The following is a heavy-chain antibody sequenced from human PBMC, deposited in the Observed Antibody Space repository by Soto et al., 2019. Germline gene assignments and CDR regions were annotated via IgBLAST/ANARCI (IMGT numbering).Heavy chain of an antibody. CDR3: SRGRYGSGSSPHYDCMDV. CDR2: MYIGGST. CDR1: GFTVSSNY. J-gene: IGHJ6*02. Sequence: GGSLRLSCAASGFTVSSNYMSWVRQAPGKGLEWVSVMYIGGSTYYADSVKGRFTISRYNSKNTLYLQMNSLRAEDTAVYYCSRGRYGSGSSPHYDCMDVWGQGTTVTVSS. V-gene: IGHV3-53*01. D-gene: IGHD3-10*01.